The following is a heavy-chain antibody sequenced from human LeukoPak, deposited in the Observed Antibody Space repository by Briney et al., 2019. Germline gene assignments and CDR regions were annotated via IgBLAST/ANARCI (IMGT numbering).Heavy chain of an antibody. J-gene: IGHJ3*02. CDR1: GGSISSYY. CDR2: IYYSGST. CDR3: ARAVADAFDI. D-gene: IGHD6-19*01. Sequence: PSETLSLTCTVSGGSISSYYWSWIRQPPGKGLEWIGYIYYSGSTNYNPSLKSRVTISVDTSKNQFSLRLSSVTAADTAVYYCARAVADAFDIWGQGTMVTVSS. V-gene: IGHV4-59*08.